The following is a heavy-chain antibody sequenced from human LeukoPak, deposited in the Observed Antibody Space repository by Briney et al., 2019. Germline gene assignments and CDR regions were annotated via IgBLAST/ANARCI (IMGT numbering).Heavy chain of an antibody. CDR1: GGSISSCY. CDR3: ARLYGSGSLQYFDY. D-gene: IGHD3-10*01. Sequence: SETLSLTCTVSGGSISSCYWSRIRQPPGKELEWIGYIYYSGSTNYNPSLKSRVTISVDTSKNQFSLKLSSVTAADTAVYYCARLYGSGSLQYFDYWGQGTLDTVSS. V-gene: IGHV4-59*08. J-gene: IGHJ4*02. CDR2: IYYSGST.